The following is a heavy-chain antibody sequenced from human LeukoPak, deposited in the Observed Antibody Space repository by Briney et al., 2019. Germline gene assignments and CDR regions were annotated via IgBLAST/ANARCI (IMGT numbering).Heavy chain of an antibody. V-gene: IGHV4-59*01. CDR1: GGSISSYY. Sequence: SETQSLTCTVSGGSISSYYWSWIRQPPGRGLEWIGYIYYSGSTNYNPSLKSRVTISVDTSKNQFSLKLSSVTAADTAVYYCARDRDTAMVTSDWYFDLWGRGTLVTVSS. J-gene: IGHJ2*01. D-gene: IGHD5-18*01. CDR3: ARDRDTAMVTSDWYFDL. CDR2: IYYSGST.